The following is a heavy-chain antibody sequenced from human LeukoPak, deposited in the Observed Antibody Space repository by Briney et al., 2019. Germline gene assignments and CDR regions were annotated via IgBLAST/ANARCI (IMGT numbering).Heavy chain of an antibody. J-gene: IGHJ4*02. CDR3: ARDPSIVGATNFDY. CDR1: GYTFTSYG. CDR2: ISAYNGNT. Sequence: ASVKVSCKASGYTFTSYGISWVRQAPGQGLEWMGCISAYNGNTNYAQKLQGRVTMTTGTSTSTAYMELRSLRSDDTAVYYCARDPSIVGATNFDYWGQGTLVAVSS. D-gene: IGHD1-26*01. V-gene: IGHV1-18*01.